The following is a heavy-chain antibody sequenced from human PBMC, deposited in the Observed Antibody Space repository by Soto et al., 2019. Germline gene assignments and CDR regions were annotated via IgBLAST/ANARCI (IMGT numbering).Heavy chain of an antibody. CDR3: AKDLGGYYDSSGRNFDY. D-gene: IGHD3-22*01. CDR1: GFTFSSYA. CDR2: ISGSGGST. J-gene: IGHJ4*02. V-gene: IGHV3-23*01. Sequence: PGGSLRLSCAASGFTFSSYAMSWVRQAPGKGLEWVSAISGSGGSTYYADSVKGRFTISRDNSKNTLYLQMNSLRAEDTAVYYCAKDLGGYYDSSGRNFDYWGQGTPVTVSS.